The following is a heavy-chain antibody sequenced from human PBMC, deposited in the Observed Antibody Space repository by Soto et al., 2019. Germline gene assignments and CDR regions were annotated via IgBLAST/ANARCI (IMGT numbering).Heavy chain of an antibody. CDR3: AREAGNNYGSGSLFDY. Sequence: ASETLSLTCAVSGGSMRSGDYSWSWIRQPPGKGLEWIGYIYYSGNTSYNPSLKSLVTISVDRSKNQFSLKLSSVTAAETAVYYCAREAGNNYGSGSLFDYWGQGILVTVYS. V-gene: IGHV4-30-2*01. J-gene: IGHJ4*02. CDR2: IYYSGNT. D-gene: IGHD3-10*01. CDR1: GGSMRSGDYS.